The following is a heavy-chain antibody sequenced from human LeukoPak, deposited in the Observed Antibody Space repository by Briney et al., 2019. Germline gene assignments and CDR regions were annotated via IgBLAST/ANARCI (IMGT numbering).Heavy chain of an antibody. V-gene: IGHV4-39*01. CDR3: ARQTGSGLFILP. J-gene: IGHJ4*02. CDR1: GVSISSSNSY. Sequence: SETLSLTCTVSGVSISSSNSYWGWIRQPPGKRLEWIGSIYYSGNTYYNASLKSQVSTAIDTTKNQFSLRLTSVTAADTAVYYCARQTGSGLFILPGGQGTLVTVSS. CDR2: IYYSGNT. D-gene: IGHD3/OR15-3a*01.